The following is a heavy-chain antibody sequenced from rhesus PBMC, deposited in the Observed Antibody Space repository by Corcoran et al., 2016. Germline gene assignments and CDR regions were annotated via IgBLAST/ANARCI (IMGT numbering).Heavy chain of an antibody. CDR1: GGSISSSNW. Sequence: QVQLQESGPGLVKPSETLPLTCAVSGGSISSSNWWSWNRQPPGKGLEWSGRSSGRGGRTSDNPARKRRVTITKDTSKNQFSLKLSSVTAADTAVYYCATSTPNRFDVWGAGVLVTVSS. V-gene: IGHV4-92*01. D-gene: IGHD2-15*01. CDR2: SSGRGGRT. CDR3: ATSTPNRFDV. J-gene: IGHJ5-1*01.